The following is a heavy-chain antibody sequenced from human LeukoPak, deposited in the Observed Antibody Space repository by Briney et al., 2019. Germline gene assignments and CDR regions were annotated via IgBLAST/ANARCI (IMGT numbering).Heavy chain of an antibody. Sequence: GGSLRLSWAAPGFTLNSNARHWVGQAPGKGLGGLAVISYDGSDKYYADSVKGRFTVSRDNSKNPLFLQMNSLRAEDTAMYYCASPNDYDGNYFDFWGQGTLVTVSS. D-gene: IGHD4-23*01. V-gene: IGHV3-30*04. CDR2: ISYDGSDK. J-gene: IGHJ4*02. CDR1: GFTLNSNA. CDR3: ASPNDYDGNYFDF.